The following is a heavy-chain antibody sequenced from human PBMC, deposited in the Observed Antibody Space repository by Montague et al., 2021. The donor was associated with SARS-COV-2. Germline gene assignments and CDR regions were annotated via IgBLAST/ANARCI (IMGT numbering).Heavy chain of an antibody. Sequence: SETLSLTCTVSGGSTASHYWTWIRQSPGKRPEWIGYFYHNGDTKYNPSLQSRVTISIDTSENHVSLRLNSVTAADTAVYFCARGWAFDPWGQGRLVTVSS. V-gene: IGHV4-59*08. J-gene: IGHJ5*02. CDR3: ARGWAFDP. D-gene: IGHD6-19*01. CDR2: FYHNGDT. CDR1: GGSTASHY.